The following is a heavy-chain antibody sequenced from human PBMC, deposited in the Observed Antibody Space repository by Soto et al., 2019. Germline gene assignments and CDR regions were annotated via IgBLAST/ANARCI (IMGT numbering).Heavy chain of an antibody. V-gene: IGHV3-48*03. Sequence: GGSLRLSCAASGFTFSSYEMNWVRQSPGKGLEWVSYISSSGSTIYYADSVKGRFTISRDNAKNSLYLQMNSLRAEDTAVYYCARDHDDLNWFDPWGQGTLVTVSS. D-gene: IGHD4-17*01. CDR3: ARDHDDLNWFDP. J-gene: IGHJ5*02. CDR1: GFTFSSYE. CDR2: ISSSGSTI.